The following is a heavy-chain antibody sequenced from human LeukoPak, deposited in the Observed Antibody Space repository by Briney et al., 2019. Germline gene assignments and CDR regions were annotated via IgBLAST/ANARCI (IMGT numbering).Heavy chain of an antibody. CDR3: VGGGFGEAYYYYYYMDV. V-gene: IGHV3-7*03. CDR2: IKQDGSEK. J-gene: IGHJ6*03. D-gene: IGHD3-10*01. Sequence: GGSLRLSCAASGFTFSSYWMSWVRQAPGKGLEWVANIKQDGSEKYYVDSVKGQFTISRDNAKNSLYLQMNSLRAEDTAVYYGVGGGFGEAYYYYYYMDVWGKGTTVTVSS. CDR1: GFTFSSYW.